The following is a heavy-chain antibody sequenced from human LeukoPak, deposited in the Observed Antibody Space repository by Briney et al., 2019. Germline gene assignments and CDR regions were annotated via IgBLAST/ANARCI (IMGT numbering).Heavy chain of an antibody. CDR2: ISAYNGNT. J-gene: IGHJ4*02. CDR1: GYTFTSYG. D-gene: IGHD3-10*01. Sequence: ASVKVSFKASGYTFTSYGISWVRQAPGQGLEWMGWISAYNGNTNYAQKLQGRVTMTTDTSTSTAYMELRSLRSDDTAVYYCAIAPALLLWFGELLGWGQGTLVTVSS. V-gene: IGHV1-18*04. CDR3: AIAPALLLWFGELLG.